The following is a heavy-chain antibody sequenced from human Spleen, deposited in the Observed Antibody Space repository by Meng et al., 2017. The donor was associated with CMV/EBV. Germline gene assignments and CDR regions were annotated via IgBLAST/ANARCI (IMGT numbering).Heavy chain of an antibody. Sequence: GESLKISCVASGFTFNTYWMSWVRQAPGKGLEWVANIKQDGSEKYYVGSVKGRFTISRDNAKNTLYLQMNSLRAEDTAVYYCARDPRVKSYVVVPAPSDYWGQGTMVTVSS. V-gene: IGHV3-7*01. J-gene: IGHJ4*02. CDR1: GFTFNTYW. CDR2: IKQDGSEK. CDR3: ARDPRVKSYVVVPAPSDY. D-gene: IGHD2-2*01.